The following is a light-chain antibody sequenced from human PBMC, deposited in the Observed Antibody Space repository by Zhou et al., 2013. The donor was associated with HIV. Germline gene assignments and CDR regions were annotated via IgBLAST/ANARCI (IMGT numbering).Light chain of an antibody. CDR1: QNVGIN. V-gene: IGKV3-15*01. Sequence: EIMMTQSPGTLSVSPGERATLSCRASQNVGINVAWFQQKSGQAPRLLIFGASARATGIPSRFTGSGSGTDFTLTISSLEPEDFAIYYCQQRRNWPITFGQGTRLEIK. CDR2: GAS. CDR3: QQRRNWPIT. J-gene: IGKJ5*01.